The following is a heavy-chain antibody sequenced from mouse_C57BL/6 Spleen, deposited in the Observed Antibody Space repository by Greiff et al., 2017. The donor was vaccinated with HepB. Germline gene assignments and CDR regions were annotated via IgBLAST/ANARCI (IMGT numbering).Heavy chain of an antibody. CDR1: GYTFTDYY. Sequence: QVQLQQSGAELVRPGASVKLSCKASGYTFTDYYINWVKQRPGQGLEWIARIYPGSGNTYYNEKFKGKATLTAEKSSSTAYMQLSSLTSEDSAVYFCARPGWDSLYFDYWGQGTTLTVSS. J-gene: IGHJ2*01. D-gene: IGHD4-1*01. V-gene: IGHV1-76*01. CDR3: ARPGWDSLYFDY. CDR2: IYPGSGNT.